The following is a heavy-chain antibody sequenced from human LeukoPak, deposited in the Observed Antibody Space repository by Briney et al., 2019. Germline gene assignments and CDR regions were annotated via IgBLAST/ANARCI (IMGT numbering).Heavy chain of an antibody. CDR1: GYTFTSYD. D-gene: IGHD5-12*01. CDR3: ASNRGYSGYDSPPTYYYYYYMDV. V-gene: IGHV1-8*03. CDR2: MNPKSGNT. J-gene: IGHJ6*03. Sequence: ASVKVSCKASGYTFTSYDINWVRQVTGQGLEWMGWMNPKSGNTGYAQKFQGRVTITRNTSISTAYMEVSSLRYEDTAVYYCASNRGYSGYDSPPTYYYYYYMDVWGKGTTVTVSS.